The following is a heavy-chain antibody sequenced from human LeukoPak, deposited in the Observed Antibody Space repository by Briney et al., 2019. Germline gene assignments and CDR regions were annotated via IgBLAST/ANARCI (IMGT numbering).Heavy chain of an antibody. V-gene: IGHV3-23*01. J-gene: IGHJ4*02. CDR1: GFTFSSYA. D-gene: IGHD1-1*01. CDR2: IRNSDGMT. CDR3: AKGLERESRLDS. Sequence: GGSLRLSCAASGFTFSSYAVSWVRQAPGQGLEWVSGIRNSDGMTYYADSVRGRFTISTDNSKNTLYLQMNSLRAEDTALYYCAKGLERESRLDSWGQGTLVTVSS.